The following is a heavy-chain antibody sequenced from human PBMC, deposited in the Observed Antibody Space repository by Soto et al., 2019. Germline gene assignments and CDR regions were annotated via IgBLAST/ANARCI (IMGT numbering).Heavy chain of an antibody. J-gene: IGHJ6*02. CDR1: GFTFSDYY. D-gene: IGHD6-19*01. CDR3: ARDDIAVSGILIYYYYGMDV. V-gene: IGHV3-11*01. Sequence: GGSLRLSCAASGFTFSDYYMSWIRQAPGKGLEWVSYISTSGTTIYYADSVKGRFTISRDNAKNSLYLQMNSLRAEDTAVYYCARDDIAVSGILIYYYYGMDVWGQGTTVTVSS. CDR2: ISTSGTTI.